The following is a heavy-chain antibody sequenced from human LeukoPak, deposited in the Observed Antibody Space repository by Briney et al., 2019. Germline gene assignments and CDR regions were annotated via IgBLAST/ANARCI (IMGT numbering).Heavy chain of an antibody. CDR1: GGSISSSSYY. V-gene: IGHV4-39*01. J-gene: IGHJ4*02. D-gene: IGHD1-1*01. Sequence: SETLSLTCTVSGGSISSSSYYWGWIRQPPGKGLEWIGSIYYSGSTYYNPSLKSRVTISGDTSKNQFSLKLSSVTAADTAVYYCARLTAGTVDYWGQGTLVTVSS. CDR2: IYYSGST. CDR3: ARLTAGTVDY.